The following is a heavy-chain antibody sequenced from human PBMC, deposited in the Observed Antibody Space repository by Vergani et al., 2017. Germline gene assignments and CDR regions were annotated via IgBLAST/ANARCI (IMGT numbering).Heavy chain of an antibody. CDR2: ISSSSSYI. CDR3: ARWTTVTTTVYYYGMDV. J-gene: IGHJ6*02. Sequence: EAQLVESGGGLVKPGGSLRLSCAASGFTFSSYSMNWVRQAPGKGLEWVSSISSSSSYIYYADSVKGRFTISRDNAKNSLYLQMNSLRAEDTAVYYCARWTTVTTTVYYYGMDVWGQGTTVTVSS. CDR1: GFTFSSYS. D-gene: IGHD4-17*01. V-gene: IGHV3-21*01.